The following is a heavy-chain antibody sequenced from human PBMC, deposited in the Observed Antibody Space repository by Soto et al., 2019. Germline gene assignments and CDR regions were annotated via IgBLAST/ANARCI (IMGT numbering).Heavy chain of an antibody. CDR2: ISAYNGNT. V-gene: IGHV1-18*01. J-gene: IGHJ5*02. CDR3: ARRVAPAAIRGRGSCHP. D-gene: IGHD2-2*02. Sequence: QVQLVQSGAEVKKPGASVKVSCKASGYTFTSYGISWVRQAPGQGLDWMGWISAYNGNTNYAQTLQGRVTMTTDTSASTAKMERRRLKSDDTAVYYCARRVAPAAIRGRGSCHPWGQGTLVTVSS. CDR1: GYTFTSYG.